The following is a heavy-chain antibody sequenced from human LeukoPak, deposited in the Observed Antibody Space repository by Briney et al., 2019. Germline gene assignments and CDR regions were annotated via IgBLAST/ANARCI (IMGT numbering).Heavy chain of an antibody. Sequence: GGSLRLSCAASGFTFSSYGMSWVRQAPGKGREWVANIKQDGSEKYYVDSVKGRFTISRDNAKNSLYLQMNSLRAEDTAVYYCARGSTMVRGVTGGVFDYWGQGTLVTVSS. CDR3: ARGSTMVRGVTGGVFDY. CDR2: IKQDGSEK. CDR1: GFTFSSYG. V-gene: IGHV3-7*01. J-gene: IGHJ4*02. D-gene: IGHD3-10*01.